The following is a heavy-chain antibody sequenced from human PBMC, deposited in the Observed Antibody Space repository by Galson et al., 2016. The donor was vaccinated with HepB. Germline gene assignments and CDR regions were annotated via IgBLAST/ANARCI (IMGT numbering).Heavy chain of an antibody. D-gene: IGHD6-13*01. CDR3: ASHGPTVRSWRGKWFDP. CDR2: ISYSGTT. Sequence: SETLSLTCTVSGGLIRSTNYFWGWVRQPPGKGLDWIGSISYSGTTNYNAALGRQVTIPADTSKNQFSLSLTSVTATDTAVDYCASHGPTVRSWRGKWFDPWGQGTLVTVSS. CDR1: GGLIRSTNYF. J-gene: IGHJ5*02. V-gene: IGHV4-39*01.